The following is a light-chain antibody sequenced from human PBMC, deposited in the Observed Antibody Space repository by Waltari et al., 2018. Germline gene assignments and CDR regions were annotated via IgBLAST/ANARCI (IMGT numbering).Light chain of an antibody. CDR1: SGDIGVFHY. Sequence: QSALTQPASVSGSPGQPITISCTGTSGDIGVFHYVSWYQQHPGKVPKLLIYAVSKRPSGVSNRFSGSKSGHTASLTISGLQAEDEADYYCSSYTNSNTWVFGGGTKLTVL. CDR2: AVS. J-gene: IGLJ3*02. V-gene: IGLV2-14*03. CDR3: SSYTNSNTWV.